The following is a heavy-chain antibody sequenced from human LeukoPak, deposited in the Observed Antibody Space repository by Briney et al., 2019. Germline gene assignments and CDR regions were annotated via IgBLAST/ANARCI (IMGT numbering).Heavy chain of an antibody. D-gene: IGHD7-27*01. CDR3: AIDPNWGTHS. CDR1: GFTFSTYT. Sequence: SGRSLRLSCAASGFTFSTYTMYWVRHPPGKRLEWVSIIGSSGGGIHYADSVKGRFIISRDNSKNALYLQMNSLRVEDTAVYYCAIDPNWGTHSWGQGVLVTVSS. V-gene: IGHV3-23*01. J-gene: IGHJ4*02. CDR2: IGSSGGGI.